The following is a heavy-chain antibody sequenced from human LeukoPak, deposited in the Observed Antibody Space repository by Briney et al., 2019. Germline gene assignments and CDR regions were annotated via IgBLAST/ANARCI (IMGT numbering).Heavy chain of an antibody. J-gene: IGHJ4*02. Sequence: SEALSLTCAVYGGSFRGYYWSWIRQPPGKGLEWIGEINFGGSINYTPSLKSRVTISVDTSKNQFSLKLSSVTAADTAVYYCARGPRNCGGRLDYWGQGTLVTVSS. CDR3: ARGPRNCGGRLDY. CDR1: GGSFRGYY. V-gene: IGHV4-34*01. D-gene: IGHD4-23*01. CDR2: INFGGSI.